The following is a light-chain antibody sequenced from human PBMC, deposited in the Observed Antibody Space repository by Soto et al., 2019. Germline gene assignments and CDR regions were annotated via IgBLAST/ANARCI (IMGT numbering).Light chain of an antibody. V-gene: IGKV3-20*01. CDR2: GAS. Sequence: ETVLTQSPGTLSLSPGEGATLSCRASQPVFIRYLAWYQQKPGQAPRLLIYGASTRATGIPDRFSGSGSGTDFTLTVSRLEPEDFAVYYCQQFGDSLTFGGGTKVDIK. CDR1: QPVFIRY. J-gene: IGKJ4*01. CDR3: QQFGDSLT.